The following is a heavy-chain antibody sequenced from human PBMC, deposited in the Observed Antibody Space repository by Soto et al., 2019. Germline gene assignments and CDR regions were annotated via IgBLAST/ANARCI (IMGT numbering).Heavy chain of an antibody. CDR1: GGTFSSYA. J-gene: IGHJ4*02. CDR2: IIPIFGTA. CDR3: ARGWVVPAAILGYYFDY. Sequence: SVKVSCKASGGTFSSYAISWVRQAPGQGLEWMGGIIPIFGTANYAQKFQGRVTITADKSTSTAYMELSSLRSEDTAVYYCARGWVVPAAILGYYFDYWGQGTLVTVSS. D-gene: IGHD2-2*01. V-gene: IGHV1-69*06.